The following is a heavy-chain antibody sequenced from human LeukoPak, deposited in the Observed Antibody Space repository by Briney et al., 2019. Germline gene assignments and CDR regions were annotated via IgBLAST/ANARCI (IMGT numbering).Heavy chain of an antibody. D-gene: IGHD2-2*01. CDR3: AMGGYCSSTSCYLGPWFDP. CDR2: INAGNGNT. V-gene: IGHV1-3*01. CDR1: GYTFTSYA. J-gene: IGHJ5*02. Sequence: ASVKVSCKASGYTFTSYAMHWVRQAPGQRLEWMGWINAGNGNTKYSQKFQGRDTITRDTSASTAYMELSSLRSEDTAVYYCAMGGYCSSTSCYLGPWFDPWGQGTLVTVSS.